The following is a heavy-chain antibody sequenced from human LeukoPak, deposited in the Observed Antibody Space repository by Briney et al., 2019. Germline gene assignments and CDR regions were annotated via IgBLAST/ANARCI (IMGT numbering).Heavy chain of an antibody. D-gene: IGHD3-22*01. J-gene: IGHJ4*02. CDR3: ARALGPTYYYDSSGADY. CDR2: IYYSGST. CDR1: GGSISSYY. V-gene: IGHV4-59*08. Sequence: SETLSLTCTVSGGSISSYYWSWIRQPPGKGLEWIGYIYYSGSTNYNPSHKSRVTISVDTSKNQFSLKLSSVTAADTAVYYCARALGPTYYYDSSGADYWGQGTLVTVSS.